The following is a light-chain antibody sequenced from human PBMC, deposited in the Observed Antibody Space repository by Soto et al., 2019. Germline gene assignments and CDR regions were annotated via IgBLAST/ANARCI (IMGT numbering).Light chain of an antibody. CDR1: QSVSNNY. V-gene: IGKV3D-7*01. CDR2: GAS. J-gene: IGKJ1*01. Sequence: EIVMTQSPATLSVPPGERATLSCRASQSVSNNYLAWYQQKPGQAPRLLIYGASTRATGIPARFSGSGSGTDFTLTISSLQPEDFAVYYCQQYGSLPRTFGQGTKV. CDR3: QQYGSLPRT.